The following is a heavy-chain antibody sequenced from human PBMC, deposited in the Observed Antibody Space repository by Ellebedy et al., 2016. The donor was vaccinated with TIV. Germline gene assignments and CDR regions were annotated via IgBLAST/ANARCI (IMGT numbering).Heavy chain of an antibody. CDR2: INGDGSST. CDR3: ARAYNYASGSYAFDI. CDR1: GFTFVSYW. D-gene: IGHD3-10*01. J-gene: IGHJ3*02. Sequence: GESLKISXAASGFTFVSYWMHWVRQAPGKGLVWVSRINGDGSSTSYADSVKGRFTISRDTAKNTLHLQMNSLRAEDTAVYYCARAYNYASGSYAFDIWGQGTMVTVSS. V-gene: IGHV3-74*01.